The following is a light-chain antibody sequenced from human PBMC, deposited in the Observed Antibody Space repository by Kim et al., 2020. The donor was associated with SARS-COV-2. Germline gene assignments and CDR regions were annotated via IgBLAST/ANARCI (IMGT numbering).Light chain of an antibody. CDR2: SNN. Sequence: HRVTISFPVSSANIGAVSVVHWYQQFPGTAPKLLIYSNNNRPSGVPDRFSGSKSGTSASLAITGLQAEDEADYYCQSYDSSLSGVVFGGGTKVTFL. V-gene: IGLV1-40*01. J-gene: IGLJ2*01. CDR1: SANIGAVSV. CDR3: QSYDSSLSGVV.